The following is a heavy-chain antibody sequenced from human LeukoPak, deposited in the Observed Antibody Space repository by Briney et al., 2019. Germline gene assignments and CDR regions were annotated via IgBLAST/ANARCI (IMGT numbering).Heavy chain of an antibody. J-gene: IGHJ5*02. D-gene: IGHD6-6*01. CDR1: GGSISSYY. CDR2: IYTSGST. CDR3: ARARGSSSGPRIDNWFDP. Sequence: PSETLSLTCTVSGGSISSYYWSWVRQPPGKGLEWIGYIYTSGSTNYNPSLQSRVTISVDTSRNQFSLKLTSVTDADTAVYSCARARGSSSGPRIDNWFDPWGQGTLVTVSS. V-gene: IGHV4-4*08.